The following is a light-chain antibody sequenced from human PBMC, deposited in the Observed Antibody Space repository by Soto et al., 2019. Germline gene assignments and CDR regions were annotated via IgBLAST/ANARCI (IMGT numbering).Light chain of an antibody. CDR3: CSYAGSSTWV. CDR2: DGS. CDR1: SSDLGSHNL. J-gene: IGLJ3*02. Sequence: QSALTQPASVSGSPGQSLTISCTGTSSDLGSHNLVSWYQHHPGKAPKLMIYDGSKRPSGVSDRFSGYKSGNKASLTISGLQAEDEADYHCCSYAGSSTWVFGGGTKVTVL. V-gene: IGLV2-23*01.